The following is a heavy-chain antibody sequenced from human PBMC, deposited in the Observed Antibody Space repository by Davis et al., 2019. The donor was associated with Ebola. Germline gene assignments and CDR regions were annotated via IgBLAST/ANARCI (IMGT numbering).Heavy chain of an antibody. J-gene: IGHJ4*02. V-gene: IGHV3-30-3*01. CDR1: GFTFSSYA. D-gene: IGHD3-16*02. CDR2: ISYDGSNK. CDR3: DPITFGGVIVV. Sequence: PGGSLRLSCAASGFTFSSYAMHWVRQAPGKGLEWVAVISYDGSNKYYADSVKGRFTISRDNSKNTLYLQMNSLRAEDTAVYYCDPITFGGVIVVWGQGTLVTVSS.